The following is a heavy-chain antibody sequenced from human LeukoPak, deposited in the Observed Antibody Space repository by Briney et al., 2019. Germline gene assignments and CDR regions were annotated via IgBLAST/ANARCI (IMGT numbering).Heavy chain of an antibody. D-gene: IGHD2-2*01. CDR3: ARDRVPAARGYYYMDV. J-gene: IGHJ6*03. CDR1: GYTFTGYY. V-gene: IGHV1-2*02. Sequence: ASVKVSCKASGYTFTGYYMHWVRQAPGQGLEWMGWINPNSGGTNYAQKFQGRVTMTRDTSISTAYMELSRLRSDDTAVYYCARDRVPAARGYYYMDVWGKGTTVNVSS. CDR2: INPNSGGT.